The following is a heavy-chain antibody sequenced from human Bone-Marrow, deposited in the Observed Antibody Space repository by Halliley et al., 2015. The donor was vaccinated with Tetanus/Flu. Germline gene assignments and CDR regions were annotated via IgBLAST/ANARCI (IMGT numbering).Heavy chain of an antibody. J-gene: IGHJ4*02. Sequence: LRLSCTVSGGSISSYYWSWIRQSPGKGLQWLGYIYDRGNTKYNPSLKSRVSISVDTSKNQVSLSLNSVTAADTAVYYCARDLGFNDYGEDAPDYWGQGILVTVSS. CDR2: IYDRGNT. V-gene: IGHV4-59*01. CDR3: ARDLGFNDYGEDAPDY. D-gene: IGHD4-17*01. CDR1: GGSISSYY.